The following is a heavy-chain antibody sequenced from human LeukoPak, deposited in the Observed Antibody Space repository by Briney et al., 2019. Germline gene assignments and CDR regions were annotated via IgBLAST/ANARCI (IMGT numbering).Heavy chain of an antibody. D-gene: IGHD5-12*01. CDR1: GGFFSGYY. J-gene: IGHJ6*02. CDR3: ARGPGGYDWSYYYYGMDV. Sequence: SETLSLTCAVYGGFFSGYYWSWIRQPPGKGLEWIGEINHSGSTNYNPSLKSRVTISVDTSKNQFSLKLSSVTAADTAVYYCARGPGGYDWSYYYYGMDVWGQGTTVTVSS. CDR2: INHSGST. V-gene: IGHV4-34*01.